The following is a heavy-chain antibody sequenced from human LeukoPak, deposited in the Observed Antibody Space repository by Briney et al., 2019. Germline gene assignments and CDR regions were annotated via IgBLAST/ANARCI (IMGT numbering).Heavy chain of an antibody. CDR3: ARTLRRILGYFDWLLRNDAFDI. V-gene: IGHV4-4*02. J-gene: IGHJ3*02. CDR2: IYHSGST. D-gene: IGHD3-9*01. Sequence: SETLSLTCAVSGDPISSSNWWGRVRQPPGKGLEWIGEIYHSGSTNYNPSLKSRVTISVDKSKNQFSLKLSSVTAADTAVYYCARTLRRILGYFDWLLRNDAFDIWGQGTMVTVSS. CDR1: GDPISSSNW.